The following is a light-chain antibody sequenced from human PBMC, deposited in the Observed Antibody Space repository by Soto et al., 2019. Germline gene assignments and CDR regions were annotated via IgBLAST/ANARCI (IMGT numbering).Light chain of an antibody. CDR1: QSVRGN. CDR3: QQYNNWPFIT. Sequence: EVVMKQSPATLSVSTRERATLSCRASQSVRGNLAWYQQKPGQSPRLLIYGASSRATGIPVRFSGSGSGTEFTLTISSLQSEDFAVYYCQQYNNWPFITFGQGTRLENK. CDR2: GAS. J-gene: IGKJ5*01. V-gene: IGKV3-15*01.